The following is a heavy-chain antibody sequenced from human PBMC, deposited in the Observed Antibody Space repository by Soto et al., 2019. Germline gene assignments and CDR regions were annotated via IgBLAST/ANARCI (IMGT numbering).Heavy chain of an antibody. CDR1: GFTVGNNY. V-gene: IGHV3-53*01. CDR2: IYSTGTT. Sequence: VQLVESGGGLIQPGGSLKLSCAASGFTVGNNYMSWVRQAPGKGLEWVSLIYSTGTTKYADYVKGRFTVSRDNAKNTLYLQMNSPTAEDTAVYYCAKDGRGSGSHYNSFGYWGQGTLVTVSS. J-gene: IGHJ4*02. CDR3: AKDGRGSGSHYNSFGY. D-gene: IGHD3-10*01.